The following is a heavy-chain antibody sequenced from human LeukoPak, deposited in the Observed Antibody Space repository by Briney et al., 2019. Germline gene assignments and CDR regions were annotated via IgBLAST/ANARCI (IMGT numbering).Heavy chain of an antibody. CDR3: ARGPYSSSWLDY. CDR1: GFTFSNYG. J-gene: IGHJ4*02. D-gene: IGHD6-13*01. V-gene: IGHV3-33*01. Sequence: GGSLRLSCAASGFTFSNYGMHWVRQAPGKGLEWVAVIWYDVSNKYYADSVKGRSTISRDNSKNTLYLQMNSLRAEDTAVYYCARGPYSSSWLDYWGQGTLVTVSS. CDR2: IWYDVSNK.